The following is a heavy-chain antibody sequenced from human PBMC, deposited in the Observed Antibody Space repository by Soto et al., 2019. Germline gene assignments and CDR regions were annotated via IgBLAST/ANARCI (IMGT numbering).Heavy chain of an antibody. CDR1: GYSVTSSDYY. J-gene: IGHJ6*02. CDR3: APLSVSLSGPYGIHV. V-gene: IGHV4-39*01. Sequence: SETLSLTCSVSGYSVTSSDYYWAWIRQPPGKGLEWIGSMFYSGLTYYNPSPKSRVTLSVDTSKNQFSVRLNSVTAADTAVYYCAPLSVSLSGPYGIHVWGQGTTVTVSS. CDR2: MFYSGLT. D-gene: IGHD2-15*01.